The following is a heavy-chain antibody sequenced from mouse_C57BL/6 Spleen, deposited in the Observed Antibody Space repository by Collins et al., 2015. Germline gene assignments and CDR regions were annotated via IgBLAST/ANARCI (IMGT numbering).Heavy chain of an antibody. CDR3: ARIRGTIAWFAY. CDR2: IWWDDVK. D-gene: IGHD1-1*02. V-gene: IGHV8-8*01. CDR1: GFSLSTSGMG. Sequence: QVTLKSLALGYCSLPDLSLTCSFSGFSLSTSGMGVGWIRQPSGKGLEWLAHIWWDDVKRYNPALKSRLTISKDTSSSQVFLKIASVDTADTATYYCARIRGTIAWFAYWGQGTLVTVSA. J-gene: IGHJ3*01.